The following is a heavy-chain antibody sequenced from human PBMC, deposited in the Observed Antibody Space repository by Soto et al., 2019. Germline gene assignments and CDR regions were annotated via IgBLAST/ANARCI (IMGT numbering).Heavy chain of an antibody. D-gene: IGHD6-6*01. CDR1: GYTFTSYG. V-gene: IGHV1-18*01. Sequence: ASVKVSCKASGYTFTSYGISWVRQAPGQGLEWMGWISAYNGNTNYAQKLQGRVTMTTDTSTSTAYMELRSLRSDDTAVYYCARDYMVEYSSPFSPFDPWGQGTLVTVSS. CDR3: ARDYMVEYSSPFSPFDP. CDR2: ISAYNGNT. J-gene: IGHJ5*02.